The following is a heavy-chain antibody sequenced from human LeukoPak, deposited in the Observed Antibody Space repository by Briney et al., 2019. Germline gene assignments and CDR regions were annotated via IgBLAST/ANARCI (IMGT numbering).Heavy chain of an antibody. V-gene: IGHV3-21*01. CDR1: GFTFSSYS. Sequence: GGSLRLSCAASGFTFSSYSMNWVRQAPGKGLEWVSSISSSSSYIYYADSVKGRFTISRDNAKNSLYLQMNSLRAEDTAVYYCARAEIVVVPAKDYYYMDVWGKGTTVTVSS. CDR2: ISSSSSYI. D-gene: IGHD2-2*01. CDR3: ARAEIVVVPAKDYYYMDV. J-gene: IGHJ6*03.